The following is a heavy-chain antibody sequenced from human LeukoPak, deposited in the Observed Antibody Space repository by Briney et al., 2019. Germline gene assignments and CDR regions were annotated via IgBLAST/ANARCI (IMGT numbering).Heavy chain of an antibody. V-gene: IGHV1-18*04. CDR1: GYTFTGYY. CDR3: ARDGPEYSSSWYYFDY. Sequence: ASVKVSCKASGYTFTGYYMHWVRQAPGQGLEWMGWISTYNGNTNYAQKFQGRVTMTTDTSTSTAYMELRSLRFDDTAVYYCARDGPEYSSSWYYFDYWGQGTLVTVSS. J-gene: IGHJ4*02. CDR2: ISTYNGNT. D-gene: IGHD6-13*01.